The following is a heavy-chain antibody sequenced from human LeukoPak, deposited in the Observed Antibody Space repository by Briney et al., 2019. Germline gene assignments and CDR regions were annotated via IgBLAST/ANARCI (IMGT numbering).Heavy chain of an antibody. CDR2: INTNTGNP. V-gene: IGHV7-4-1*02. D-gene: IGHD6-13*01. Sequence: GASVKVSCKASGYTFTSYAMNWVRQAPGQGLEWMGWINTNTGNPTYAQGFTGRFVFSLDTSVSTAYLQISSLKAEDTAVYYCARSPRQQLVRRWFDPWGQGTLVTVSS. J-gene: IGHJ5*02. CDR3: ARSPRQQLVRRWFDP. CDR1: GYTFTSYA.